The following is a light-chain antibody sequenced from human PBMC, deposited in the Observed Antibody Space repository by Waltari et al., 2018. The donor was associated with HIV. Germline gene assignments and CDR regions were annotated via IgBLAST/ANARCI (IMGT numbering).Light chain of an antibody. Sequence: DIVMTQSPLSLPVTAGEPASISCRYSQSLLHSSGYNYLDWYFQKPGQSPQLLIYLGSNRASGVPDRFSGSGSGTNFTLKIRRVDTENVGIYYCMQALQTPLTFGGGTKVEI. CDR2: LGS. CDR1: QSLLHSSGYNY. J-gene: IGKJ4*01. CDR3: MQALQTPLT. V-gene: IGKV2-28*01.